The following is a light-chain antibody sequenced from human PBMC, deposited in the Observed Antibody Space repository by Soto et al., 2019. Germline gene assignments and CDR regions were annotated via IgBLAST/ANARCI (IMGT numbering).Light chain of an antibody. CDR3: QQYNSYSPET. CDR2: DAS. J-gene: IGKJ1*01. CDR1: QSISSW. V-gene: IGKV1-5*01. Sequence: DIQMTQSPSTLSASVGDRVTITCRASQSISSWLAWYQQKPGKAPKLLIYDASSLESGVPSRFSGSGSVTEFTLTISSLPPDDFATYYCQQYNSYSPETFGQGTKVEIK.